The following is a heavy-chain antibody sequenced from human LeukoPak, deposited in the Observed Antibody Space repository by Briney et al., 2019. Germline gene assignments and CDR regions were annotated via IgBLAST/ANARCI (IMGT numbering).Heavy chain of an antibody. CDR2: ISSSSSYI. J-gene: IGHJ4*02. D-gene: IGHD3-16*01. CDR1: GFTFSSYS. V-gene: IGHV3-21*01. Sequence: PGGSLRLSCAASGFTFSSYSMNWVRQAPGKGLEWVSSISSSSSYIYYADSVKGRFTISRDNAKNSLYLQMNSLRAEDTAVYYCARERFGVKAQSFDYWGQGTLVTVSS. CDR3: ARERFGVKAQSFDY.